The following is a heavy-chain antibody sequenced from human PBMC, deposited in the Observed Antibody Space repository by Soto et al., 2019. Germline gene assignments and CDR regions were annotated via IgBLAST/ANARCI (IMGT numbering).Heavy chain of an antibody. D-gene: IGHD2-2*02. CDR2: ISAYNGNT. V-gene: IGHV1-18*01. CDR1: GYTFTSYG. Sequence: ASVKVSCKASGYTFTSYGISWVRQAPGQGLEWMGWISAYNGNTNYAQKLQGRVTMTTDTSTSTAYMELSRLRSDDTAVYYCARDRGYCSSTSCYNSFDYWGQGTLVTVSS. CDR3: ARDRGYCSSTSCYNSFDY. J-gene: IGHJ4*02.